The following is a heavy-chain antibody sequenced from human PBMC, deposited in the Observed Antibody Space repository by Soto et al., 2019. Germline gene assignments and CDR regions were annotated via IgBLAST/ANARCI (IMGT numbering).Heavy chain of an antibody. CDR2: ISAFNGQT. CDR3: ARVGAYFYGLDV. D-gene: IGHD3-16*01. CDR1: GYTFTSYG. V-gene: IGHV1-18*01. J-gene: IGHJ6*02. Sequence: QVQLVQSGDEVKKPGASVKVSCRASGYTFTSYGVSWVRQAPGQGLEWMGWISAFNGQTNYIQKFRGRVTLTTEASTRTAWMGLRSLRSDGTAVYYCARVGAYFYGLDVWGQGTTVTVSS.